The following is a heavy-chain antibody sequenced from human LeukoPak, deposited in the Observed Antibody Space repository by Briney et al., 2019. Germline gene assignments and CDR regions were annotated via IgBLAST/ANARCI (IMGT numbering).Heavy chain of an antibody. D-gene: IGHD2/OR15-2a*01. CDR2: IYHSGST. V-gene: IGHV4-38-2*02. Sequence: PSETLSLTCTVSGYSISSGYYWGWIRQPPGKGLEWIGSIYHSGSTYYNPSLKSRVTISVDTSKNQFSLKLSSVTAADTAVYYCARSPHSALPLLGFDYWGQGTLVTVSS. CDR3: ARSPHSALPLLGFDY. CDR1: GYSISSGYY. J-gene: IGHJ4*02.